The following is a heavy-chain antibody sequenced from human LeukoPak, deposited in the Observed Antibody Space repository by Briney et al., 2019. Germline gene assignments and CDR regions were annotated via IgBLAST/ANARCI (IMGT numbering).Heavy chain of an antibody. CDR2: IKDRGHDT. Sequence: GVSLRLSCAASGFTFSSYAMIWARQAPGKGLEWVSTIKDRGHDTYYADSVRGRFTVSRDNSKDTFFLLMNSLRAEDTAVYYCAKGGISWSHFESWGQGTLVSVSS. J-gene: IGHJ4*02. V-gene: IGHV3-23*01. D-gene: IGHD6-13*01. CDR3: AKGGISWSHFES. CDR1: GFTFSSYA.